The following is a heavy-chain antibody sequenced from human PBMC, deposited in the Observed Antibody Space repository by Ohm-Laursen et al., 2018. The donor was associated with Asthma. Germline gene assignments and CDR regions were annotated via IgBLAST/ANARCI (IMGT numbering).Heavy chain of an antibody. V-gene: IGHV3-30-3*02. J-gene: IGHJ4*02. CDR1: GFTFRSYA. CDR2: GGSYYDGGLK. CDR3: AKDDSSAWTHFDY. D-gene: IGHD6-19*01. Sequence: SLRLSCTDSGFTFRSYAMHWVRQAPGKGLEWVAVGGSYYDGGLKYYADSVKGRFTISRDNSKNTLYLQMNSLRPDDTAVYYCAKDDSSAWTHFDYWGQGTLVTFSS.